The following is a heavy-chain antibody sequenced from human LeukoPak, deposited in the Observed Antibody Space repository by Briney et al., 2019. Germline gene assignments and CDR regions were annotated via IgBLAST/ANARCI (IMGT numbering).Heavy chain of an antibody. V-gene: IGHV3-30*02. D-gene: IGHD2-2*01. CDR2: IRYDGSNK. J-gene: IGHJ1*01. CDR1: GFTFSSYG. Sequence: GGSLRLSCAASGFTFSSYGMHWVRQAPGKGLEWVAFIRYDGSNKYYADSVKGRFTISRDNSKNTLYLQMNSLRAKDTAVYYCAKDWGNIVVVPAALEYFQHWGQGTLVTVSS. CDR3: AKDWGNIVVVPAALEYFQH.